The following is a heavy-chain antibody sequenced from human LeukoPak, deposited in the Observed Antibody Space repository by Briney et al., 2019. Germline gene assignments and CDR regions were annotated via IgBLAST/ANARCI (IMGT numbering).Heavy chain of an antibody. J-gene: IGHJ4*02. CDR3: ARDKGGYLFDY. D-gene: IGHD5-12*01. V-gene: IGHV4-31*03. Sequence: KASETLSLTCTVSGGSISSGGYYWSWIRQHPGKGLEWIGYIYYSGSTYYNPSLKSRVTILVDTSKNQFSLKLSSVTAADTAVYYCARDKGGYLFDYWGQGTLVTVSS. CDR1: GGSISSGGYY. CDR2: IYYSGST.